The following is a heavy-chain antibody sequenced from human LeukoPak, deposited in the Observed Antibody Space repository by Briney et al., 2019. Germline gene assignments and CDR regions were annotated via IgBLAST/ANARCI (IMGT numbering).Heavy chain of an antibody. Sequence: PSETLSLTCAVYGGSFSGYYWSWIRQPPGKGLEWIGEINHSGSTNYNPSLKSRVTISVDTSKNQFSLKLSSVTAADTAVYYCARDRRVGNSGSYFRWFDPWGQGTLVIVSS. CDR2: INHSGST. D-gene: IGHD1-26*01. J-gene: IGHJ5*02. CDR1: GGSFSGYY. CDR3: ARDRRVGNSGSYFRWFDP. V-gene: IGHV4-34*01.